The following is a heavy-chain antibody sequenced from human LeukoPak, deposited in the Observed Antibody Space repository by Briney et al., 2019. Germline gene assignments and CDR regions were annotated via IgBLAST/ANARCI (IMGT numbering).Heavy chain of an antibody. Sequence: ASVTVSCKASGYTFTSYGISWVRQAPGQGLEWMGIINPSGGSTSYAQKFQGRVTMTRDMSTSTVYMELSSLRSEDTAVYYCARAPRSYMDVWGKGTTVTVSS. CDR3: ARAPRSYMDV. CDR1: GYTFTSYG. J-gene: IGHJ6*03. V-gene: IGHV1-46*01. CDR2: INPSGGST.